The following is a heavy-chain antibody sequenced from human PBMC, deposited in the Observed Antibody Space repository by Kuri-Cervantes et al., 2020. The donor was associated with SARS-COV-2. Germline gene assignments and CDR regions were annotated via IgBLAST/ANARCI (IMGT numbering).Heavy chain of an antibody. CDR3: ARHARGWYRDDY. V-gene: IGHV4-39*01. D-gene: IGHD6-19*01. CDR2: IYYSGST. CDR1: GGSFSDSF. J-gene: IGHJ4*02. Sequence: SQTLSLTCGVYGGSFSDSFWGWIRQPPGKGLEWIGSIYYSGSTYYNPSLKSRVTISVDTSKNQFSLKLSSVTAADTAVYYCARHARGWYRDDYWGQGTLVTVSS.